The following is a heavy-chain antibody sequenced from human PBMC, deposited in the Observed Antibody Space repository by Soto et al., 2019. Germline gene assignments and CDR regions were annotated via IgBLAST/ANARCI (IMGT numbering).Heavy chain of an antibody. Sequence: EVQLVESGGGLVQPGGSLRLSCAASGFTFSSYSMNWVRQAPGKGLEWVSYISSSSSTIYYADSVKGRFTISRDNAKNSLYLQMNSLRAEDTAVYYCSGDSPARYCSSTSCPRFDYLGQGTLVTVSS. CDR1: GFTFSSYS. V-gene: IGHV3-48*01. J-gene: IGHJ4*02. CDR2: ISSSSSTI. CDR3: SGDSPARYCSSTSCPRFDY. D-gene: IGHD2-2*01.